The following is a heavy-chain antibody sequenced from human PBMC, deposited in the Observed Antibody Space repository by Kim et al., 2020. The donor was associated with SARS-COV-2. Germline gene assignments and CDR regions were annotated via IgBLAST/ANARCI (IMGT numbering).Heavy chain of an antibody. CDR3: ARVRK. V-gene: IGHV1-69*01. CDR2: IPIFGTA. J-gene: IGHJ4*02. Sequence: IPIFGTANYAQKFQGRVTSTADESTSTAYMELSSLRSEDTAVYYCARVRKWGQGTLVTVSS.